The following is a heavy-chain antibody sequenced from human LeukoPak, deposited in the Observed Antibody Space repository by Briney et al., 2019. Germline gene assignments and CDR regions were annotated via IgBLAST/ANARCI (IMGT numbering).Heavy chain of an antibody. CDR2: TYYSGST. Sequence: SETLSLTCTVSGGSISSYYWSWIRQPPGKGLEWIGYTYYSGSTNYNPSLKSRVTISVDTSKNQFSLKLSSVTAADTAVYYCARQAGPGHIDYWGQGTLVTVSS. CDR3: ARQAGPGHIDY. J-gene: IGHJ4*02. CDR1: GGSISSYY. V-gene: IGHV4-59*08.